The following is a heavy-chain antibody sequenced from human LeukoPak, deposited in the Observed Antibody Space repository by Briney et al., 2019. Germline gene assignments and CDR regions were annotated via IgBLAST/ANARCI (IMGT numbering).Heavy chain of an antibody. D-gene: IGHD5-12*01. CDR2: IYPSDSDT. Sequence: GESLKISSQASGYTFTTSWIGWVRQLPGTGLEWMAIIYPSDSDTRYNPSFQGQVTISADKSINTAYLSWSSLKASYSAIYYCAKPGYSASFELWGQGTTVTVSS. CDR3: AKPGYSASFEL. V-gene: IGHV5-51*01. CDR1: GYTFTTSW. J-gene: IGHJ3*01.